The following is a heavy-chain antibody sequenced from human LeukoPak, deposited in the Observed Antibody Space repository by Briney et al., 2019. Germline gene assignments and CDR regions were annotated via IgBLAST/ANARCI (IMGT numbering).Heavy chain of an antibody. CDR3: ARVKGSGYRNSIDY. Sequence: GGSLRLSCAASGFTFDDYAMNWVRQAPGKGLEWVSGINWNGGSTYYRDSVKGRFTISRDNAKNSLYLQMNRPRAEDTALYYCARVKGSGYRNSIDYWGQGTLVTVSS. V-gene: IGHV3-20*04. D-gene: IGHD3-3*01. CDR2: INWNGGST. CDR1: GFTFDDYA. J-gene: IGHJ4*02.